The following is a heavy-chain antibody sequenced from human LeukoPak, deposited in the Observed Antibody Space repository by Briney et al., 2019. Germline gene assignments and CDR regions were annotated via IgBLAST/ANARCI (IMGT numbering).Heavy chain of an antibody. D-gene: IGHD2-15*01. V-gene: IGHV3-21*01. CDR2: ISSSSSYI. CDR3: ARDRTAHCSGGSCYSTYYYGMDV. J-gene: IGHJ6*02. CDR1: GFTFSSYS. Sequence: GGSLRLSCAASGFTFSSYSMNWVRQAPGKGLEWVSSISSSSSYIYYADSVKGRFTISRDNAKNSLYLQMNSLRAEDTAVYYCARDRTAHCSGGSCYSTYYYGMDVWGQGNTVTVSS.